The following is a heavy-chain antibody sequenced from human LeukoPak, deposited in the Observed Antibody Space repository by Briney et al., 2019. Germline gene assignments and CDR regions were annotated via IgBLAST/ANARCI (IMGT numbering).Heavy chain of an antibody. CDR3: ARRVAAGIGTFDI. D-gene: IGHD6-13*01. CDR2: IKPNSGGT. J-gene: IGHJ3*02. Sequence: ASVKVTCKASGYTFTGYYMHWVRQAPGQGLEWMGWIKPNSGGTTYAQKFQGRVTMTRDTSISTGYMELSRLRCDETAVYYCARRVAAGIGTFDIWGQGTMVTVSS. V-gene: IGHV1-2*02. CDR1: GYTFTGYY.